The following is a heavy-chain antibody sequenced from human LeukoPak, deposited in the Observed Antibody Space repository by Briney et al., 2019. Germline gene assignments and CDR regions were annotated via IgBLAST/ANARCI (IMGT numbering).Heavy chain of an antibody. CDR2: IYYSGST. V-gene: IGHV4-59*01. CDR3: ARRSYRYYFDY. D-gene: IGHD3-16*02. J-gene: IGHJ4*02. Sequence: PSETLSLTCTVSGGSISSYYWSWIRQPPGKGLEWIGYIYYSGSTNYNPSLKSRVTISVDTSKNQFSLKLSSVTAADTAVYYCARRSYRYYFDYWGQGPLVTVSS. CDR1: GGSISSYY.